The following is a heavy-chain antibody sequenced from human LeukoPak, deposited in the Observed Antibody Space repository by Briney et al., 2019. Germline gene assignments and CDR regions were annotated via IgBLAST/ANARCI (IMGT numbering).Heavy chain of an antibody. J-gene: IGHJ1*01. V-gene: IGHV3-7*01. Sequence: GGSLRLSCAASGFSFNGYWMGWVRQAPGKGLQWVANIKTDGSEKYYVDSVKGRFTISRDNAKNSLYLQMNSLRAEDTAVYYCATYSSLNRREFQYWGQGTLLTVSS. CDR1: GFSFNGYW. CDR3: ATYSSLNRREFQY. CDR2: IKTDGSEK. D-gene: IGHD3-22*01.